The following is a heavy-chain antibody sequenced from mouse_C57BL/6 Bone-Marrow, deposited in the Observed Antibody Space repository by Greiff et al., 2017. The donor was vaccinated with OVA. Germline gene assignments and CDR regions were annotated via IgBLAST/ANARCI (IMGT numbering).Heavy chain of an antibody. J-gene: IGHJ4*01. CDR2: ISSGGDYI. V-gene: IGHV5-9-1*02. Sequence: EVQGVESGEGLVKPGGSLKLSCAASGFTFSSYAMSWVRQTPEKRLEWVAYISSGGDYIYYADTVKGRFTISRDNARNTLYLQMSSLKSEDTAMYYCTRDSIITTGYYYSIDYWGQGTSVTVSS. CDR1: GFTFSSYA. CDR3: TRDSIITTGYYYSIDY. D-gene: IGHD2-4*01.